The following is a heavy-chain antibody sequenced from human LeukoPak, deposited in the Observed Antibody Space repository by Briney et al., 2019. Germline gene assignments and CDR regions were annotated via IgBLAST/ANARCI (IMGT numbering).Heavy chain of an antibody. Sequence: SETLSLTCTVSGGSISSGSYYWGWLRQPPGKGLEWFGSIYYSGSTYYNPSLKSRVTISVDTSKNQFSLKLSSVTAADTAVYYCARDSSSIAAAGKVPFDYWGQGTLVTVSS. J-gene: IGHJ4*02. CDR3: ARDSSSIAAAGKVPFDY. CDR2: IYYSGST. CDR1: GGSISSGSYY. D-gene: IGHD6-13*01. V-gene: IGHV4-39*07.